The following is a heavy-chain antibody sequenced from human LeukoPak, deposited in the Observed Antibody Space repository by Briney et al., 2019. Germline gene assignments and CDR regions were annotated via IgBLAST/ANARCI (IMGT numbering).Heavy chain of an antibody. CDR1: GFTFSSYW. J-gene: IGHJ4*02. V-gene: IGHV3-7*01. D-gene: IGHD6-19*01. Sequence: PGGSLRLSCAASGFTFSSYWMHWVRQAPGKGLEWVANIKQDGSEKYYVDSVKGRFTISRDNAKNSLYLQMNSLRAEDTAVYYCARGFVADPHPLFDYWGQGTLVTVSS. CDR3: ARGFVADPHPLFDY. CDR2: IKQDGSEK.